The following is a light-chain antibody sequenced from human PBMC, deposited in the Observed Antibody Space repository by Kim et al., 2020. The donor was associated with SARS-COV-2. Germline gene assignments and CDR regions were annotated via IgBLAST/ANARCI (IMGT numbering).Light chain of an antibody. V-gene: IGKV1-5*03. CDR1: QNISTW. CDR3: QQYNTYSNT. Sequence: DIQMTQSPSTLSASVGDRVTITCRASQNISTWLAWYQQKPGKAPKLLISKTSSLESGVSLRFRGSGSGTEFTLTISSLRPDDSATFFCQQYNTYSNTFGQGTKLE. J-gene: IGKJ2*01. CDR2: KTS.